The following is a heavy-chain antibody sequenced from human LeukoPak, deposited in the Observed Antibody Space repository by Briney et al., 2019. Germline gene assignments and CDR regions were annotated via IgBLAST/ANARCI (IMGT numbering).Heavy chain of an antibody. CDR1: GYSFTDYQ. Sequence: ASVNVSCKPSGYSFTDYQMHWVRQAPGQGLEWMGWINPKSGDTNYAQKFAGRVTVTRDTSINTAYMELSRLTFDDTAVYYCARVFQYYYDRSGSPELVSHFDYWGQGTLVTVSS. CDR3: ARVFQYYYDRSGSPELVSHFDY. CDR2: INPKSGDT. D-gene: IGHD3-22*01. J-gene: IGHJ4*02. V-gene: IGHV1-2*02.